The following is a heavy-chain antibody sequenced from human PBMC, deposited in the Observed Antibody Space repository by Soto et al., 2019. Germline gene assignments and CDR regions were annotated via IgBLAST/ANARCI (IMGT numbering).Heavy chain of an antibody. CDR1: GGSFSGYY. D-gene: IGHD6-13*01. V-gene: IGHV4-34*01. CDR2: INQSGST. J-gene: IGHJ4*02. Sequence: SETLSLTCAVYGGSFSGYYWSWIRQPPGKGLEWIGEINQSGSTNYNPSLKSRVTISVDTSKNQFSLKLSSVTAADTAVYYCARTYSSSWSPFEYWGQGTLVPVSS. CDR3: ARTYSSSWSPFEY.